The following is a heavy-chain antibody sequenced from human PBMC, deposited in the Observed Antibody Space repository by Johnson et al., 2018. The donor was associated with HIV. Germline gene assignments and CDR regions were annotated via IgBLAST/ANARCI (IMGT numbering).Heavy chain of an antibody. J-gene: IGHJ3*02. V-gene: IGHV3-30*02. D-gene: IGHD6-19*01. CDR3: AKDFGSGWADAFDI. CDR1: GFNFSSYG. Sequence: QVQLVESGGGVVRPGGSLRLSCAASGFNFSSYGMHWVRQAPGKGLEWVAVIWYDGSNKYYADSVKGRFTISRDNSKNTMYLQMNSLRTEDSALYYCAKDFGSGWADAFDIWGQGTGVTISS. CDR2: IWYDGSNK.